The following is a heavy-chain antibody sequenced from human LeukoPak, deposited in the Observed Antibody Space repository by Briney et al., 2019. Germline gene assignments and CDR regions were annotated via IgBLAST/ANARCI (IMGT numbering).Heavy chain of an antibody. CDR2: IYTGGST. V-gene: IGHV3-53*01. CDR1: GFTVSSNY. D-gene: IGHD6-6*01. CDR3: AREYSSSAEYYYYMDV. Sequence: PGGSLRLSCAASGFTVSSNYMSWVRQAPGKGLEWVSVIYTGGSTYYADSVKGRSTISRDNSKNTLYLQMNSLRAEDTAVYYCAREYSSSAEYYYYMDVWGKGTTVTVSS. J-gene: IGHJ6*03.